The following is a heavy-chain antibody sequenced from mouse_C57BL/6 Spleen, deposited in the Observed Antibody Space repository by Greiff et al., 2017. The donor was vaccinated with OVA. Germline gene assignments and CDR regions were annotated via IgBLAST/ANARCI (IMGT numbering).Heavy chain of an antibody. CDR3: ARDNYDYYYFDY. J-gene: IGHJ2*01. CDR2: ISDGGSYT. Sequence: EVQRVESGGGLVKPGGSLKLSCAASGFTFSSYAMSWVRQTPEKRLEWVATISDGGSYTYYPDNVKGRFTISRDNAQHNLYLQMSHLKSEDTAMDYCARDNYDYYYFDYWGQGTTLTVSS. D-gene: IGHD2-4*01. CDR1: GFTFSSYA. V-gene: IGHV5-4*01.